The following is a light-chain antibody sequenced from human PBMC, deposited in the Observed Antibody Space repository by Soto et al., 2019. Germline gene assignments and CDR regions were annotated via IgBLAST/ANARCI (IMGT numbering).Light chain of an antibody. CDR2: AAS. Sequence: EIQMTQSPSSLSASVGERVTLSCRASQSISKSLNWYQHKPGKAPNLLIYAASHLRSGVPTRFSGSGTGTSFTLTISSLQHEDFATYYCQQRNSNPGTFGRGTKVELK. J-gene: IGKJ1*01. CDR1: QSISKS. V-gene: IGKV1-39*01. CDR3: QQRNSNPGT.